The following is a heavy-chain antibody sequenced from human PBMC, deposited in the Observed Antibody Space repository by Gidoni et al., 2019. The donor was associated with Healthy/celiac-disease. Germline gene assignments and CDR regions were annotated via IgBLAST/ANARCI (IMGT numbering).Heavy chain of an antibody. Sequence: QVQLQESGPGLVKPSETLSLTCTVSGGSISSYSWSWIRQPPGKGLEWIGYIYYSGSNNYNPSLKSRVTISVDTSKNQFSLKLSSVTAADTAVYYCARWRLTMVRGVFYDAFDIWGQGTMVTVSS. CDR1: GGSISSYS. V-gene: IGHV4-59*01. D-gene: IGHD3-10*01. CDR2: IYYSGSN. J-gene: IGHJ3*02. CDR3: ARWRLTMVRGVFYDAFDI.